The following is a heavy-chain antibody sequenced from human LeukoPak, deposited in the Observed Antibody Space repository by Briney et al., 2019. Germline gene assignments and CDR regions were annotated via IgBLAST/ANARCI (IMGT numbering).Heavy chain of an antibody. V-gene: IGHV1-46*01. D-gene: IGHD3-22*01. J-gene: IGHJ4*02. CDR2: INPSGGST. CDR3: ARDAGMYYYDSSGYSHFDY. CDR1: GYTFTSYY. Sequence: ASVKVSCKASGYTFTSYYMHWVRQAPGQGLEWMGIINPSGGSTSYAQKFQGRVTMTRDTSTSTVYMELSSLRSEDTAVYYCARDAGMYYYDSSGYSHFDYWGQGTLVTVSS.